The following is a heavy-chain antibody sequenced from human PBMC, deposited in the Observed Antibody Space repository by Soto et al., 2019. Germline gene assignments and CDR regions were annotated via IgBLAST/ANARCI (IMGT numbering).Heavy chain of an antibody. Sequence: GGSLRLSCAASGFTFSSYAMHWVRQAPGKGLEWVAVISYDGSNKYYADSVKGRFTISRDNSKNTLYLQMNSLRAEDTAVYYCARDGRCSGGSCHSGYYYYGMDVWGQGTTVTVSS. CDR2: ISYDGSNK. CDR1: GFTFSSYA. D-gene: IGHD2-15*01. CDR3: ARDGRCSGGSCHSGYYYYGMDV. V-gene: IGHV3-30-3*01. J-gene: IGHJ6*02.